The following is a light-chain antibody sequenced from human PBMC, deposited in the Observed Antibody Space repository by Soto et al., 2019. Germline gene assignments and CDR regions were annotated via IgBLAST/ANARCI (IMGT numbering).Light chain of an antibody. CDR1: QSISDG. CDR2: DAS. Sequence: DIQMTQSPSTLSASVGDRVTITCRASQSISDGLAWYQQIPGRAPKLLIYDASTLQSGVPSRFSGSGSGTEFILTISSLQPDDSATYYCQEYKSATFGQGTKLQIK. J-gene: IGKJ2*01. CDR3: QEYKSAT. V-gene: IGKV1-5*01.